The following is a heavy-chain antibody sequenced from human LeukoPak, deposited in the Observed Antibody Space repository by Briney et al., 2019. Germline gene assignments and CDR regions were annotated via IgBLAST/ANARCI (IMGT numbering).Heavy chain of an antibody. J-gene: IGHJ4*02. CDR1: GFTFHSYS. Sequence: GSLRLSCSASGFTFHSYSMNWVRPAPGKGLELVSSISSSSSYIYYADSVKGRFTISRDNAKNSLYLQMNSLRAEDTAVYYCARGSEWELLSCDYWGQGTLVTVSS. V-gene: IGHV3-21*06. CDR2: ISSSSSYI. CDR3: ARGSEWELLSCDY. D-gene: IGHD1-26*01.